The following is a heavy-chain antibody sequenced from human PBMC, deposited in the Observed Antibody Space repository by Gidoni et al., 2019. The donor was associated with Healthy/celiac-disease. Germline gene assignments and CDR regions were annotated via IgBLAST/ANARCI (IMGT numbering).Heavy chain of an antibody. CDR3: ARDYALPNSYGLVMEDFDY. CDR2: ISAYNGNT. V-gene: IGHV1-18*01. J-gene: IGHJ4*02. CDR1: GYTFTSDG. Sequence: QLQLVQSGAEVKKPGASVKVSCTASGYTFTSDGTRWLRQAPGQGLEWMGWISAYNGNTNYAQKLQGRVTMTTDTSTSTAYMELRSLRSDDTAVYYCARDYALPNSYGLVMEDFDYWGQGTLVTVSS. D-gene: IGHD5-18*01.